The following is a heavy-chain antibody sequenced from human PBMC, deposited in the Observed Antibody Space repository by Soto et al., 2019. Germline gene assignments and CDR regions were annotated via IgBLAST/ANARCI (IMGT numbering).Heavy chain of an antibody. Sequence: QVQLQESGPGLMKPSGTLSLTCAVSGGSISSSNWWSWVRQPPGKGLEWIGEIYHSGSTNYNPSLKSRVTISVDKSKNQFSLKLSSVTAADTAVYYCARDRIIAAAGENYYYGMDVWGQGTTVTVSS. D-gene: IGHD6-13*01. CDR2: IYHSGST. V-gene: IGHV4-4*02. J-gene: IGHJ6*02. CDR3: ARDRIIAAAGENYYYGMDV. CDR1: GGSISSSNW.